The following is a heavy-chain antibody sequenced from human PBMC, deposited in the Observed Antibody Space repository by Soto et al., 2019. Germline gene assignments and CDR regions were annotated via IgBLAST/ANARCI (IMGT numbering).Heavy chain of an antibody. V-gene: IGHV3-49*03. Sequence: GGSLRLSCTGSGFTFGDYAMSWFRQAPGKGLEWVGFIRSKAYGGTTEYAASVKGRFTISRDDSKSIAYLQMNSLKTEDTAVYYCTRGGAVGYCSSTSCPHYGMDVWGQGTTVTVSS. D-gene: IGHD2-2*01. CDR1: GFTFGDYA. J-gene: IGHJ6*02. CDR2: IRSKAYGGTT. CDR3: TRGGAVGYCSSTSCPHYGMDV.